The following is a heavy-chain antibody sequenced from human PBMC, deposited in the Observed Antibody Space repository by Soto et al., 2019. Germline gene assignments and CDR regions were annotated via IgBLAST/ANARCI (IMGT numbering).Heavy chain of an antibody. D-gene: IGHD1-26*01. CDR2: IYYSGST. Sequence: PSETLSLTCTVSRGSISSYYWSWIRQPPGKGLEWIGYIYYSGSTNYNPSLKSRVTISVDNSKNTLFLHMNSLRAEDTAIYYCARGEQVSSYYYHHMDVWGKGTTVTVSS. V-gene: IGHV4-59*12. CDR3: ARGEQVSSYYYHHMDV. J-gene: IGHJ6*03. CDR1: RGSISSYY.